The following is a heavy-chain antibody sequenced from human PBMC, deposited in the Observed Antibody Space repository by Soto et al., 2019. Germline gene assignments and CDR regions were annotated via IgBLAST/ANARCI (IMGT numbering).Heavy chain of an antibody. D-gene: IGHD5-12*01. Sequence: GGSLRLSCAASGFTFSSYAMSWVRQAPGKGLEWVSAISGSGGSTYYADSVKGRFTISRDNSKNTLYLQMNSLRAEDTAVYYCAKVPIEQGGYDYYYYYGMDVWGQGTTVTVSS. CDR3: AKVPIEQGGYDYYYYYGMDV. CDR2: ISGSGGST. V-gene: IGHV3-23*01. J-gene: IGHJ6*02. CDR1: GFTFSSYA.